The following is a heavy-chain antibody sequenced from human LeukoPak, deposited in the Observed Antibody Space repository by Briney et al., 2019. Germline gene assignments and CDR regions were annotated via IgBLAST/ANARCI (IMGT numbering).Heavy chain of an antibody. CDR3: ARGCSGGSCYRRFDY. CDR2: IYYSGST. D-gene: IGHD2-15*01. V-gene: IGHV4-61*01. CDR1: GGSVSSGSYY. J-gene: IGHJ4*02. Sequence: SETLSLTCTVSGGSVSSGSYYWSWIRQPPGKGLEWIGYIYYSGSTNYNPSLKSRVTISVDTSKNQFSLKLSSVTAADTAVYYCARGCSGGSCYRRFDYWGQGTLVIVSS.